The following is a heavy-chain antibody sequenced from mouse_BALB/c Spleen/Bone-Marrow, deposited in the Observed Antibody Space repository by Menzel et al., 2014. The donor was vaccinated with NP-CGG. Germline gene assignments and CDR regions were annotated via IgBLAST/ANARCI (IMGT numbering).Heavy chain of an antibody. Sequence: VQLQQSGPELMKPGASVKISCKASGYAFSSSWMNWVKQRPGQGLEWIGRIYPGDGDTNYNGKFRGKATLTAAKSSSTAYMQLSSLTSVDSAVYFCARWGITSYYFDYWGQGTTLTVSS. J-gene: IGHJ2*01. CDR1: GYAFSSSW. CDR2: IYPGDGDT. D-gene: IGHD2-4*01. V-gene: IGHV1-82*01. CDR3: ARWGITSYYFDY.